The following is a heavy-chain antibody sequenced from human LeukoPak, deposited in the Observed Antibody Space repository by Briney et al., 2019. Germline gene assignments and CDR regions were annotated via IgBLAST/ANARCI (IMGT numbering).Heavy chain of an antibody. J-gene: IGHJ4*02. Sequence: RGASVKVSCKASGYTFTNYDINWVRQATGRGLEWMGWMNANSGNTAYAQKFQGRVTMTRNTSITTAYMELSSLRSEDTAVYYCARRYCSSTSCLNYFDYWGQGTLVTVSS. CDR3: ARRYCSSTSCLNYFDY. CDR2: MNANSGNT. D-gene: IGHD2-2*01. CDR1: GYTFTNYD. V-gene: IGHV1-8*01.